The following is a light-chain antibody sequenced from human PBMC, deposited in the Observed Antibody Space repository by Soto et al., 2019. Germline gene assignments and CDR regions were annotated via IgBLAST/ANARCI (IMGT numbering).Light chain of an antibody. V-gene: IGKV3-15*01. CDR3: QQYNNWPPLT. J-gene: IGKJ1*01. Sequence: EIVMTQSPGTLSVSPGERATLSCRASQSVSSNLAWYQQKPGQAPRLLIYGASTRATGIPARFSGSGSGTEFTLTISSLQSEDFAVYYCQQYNNWPPLTFG. CDR2: GAS. CDR1: QSVSSN.